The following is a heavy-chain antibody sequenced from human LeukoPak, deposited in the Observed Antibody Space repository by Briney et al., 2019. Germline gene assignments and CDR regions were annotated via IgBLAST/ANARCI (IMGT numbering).Heavy chain of an antibody. Sequence: RASVKVSCKASGGTFSSYAISWVRQAPGQGLEWMGRIIPILGIANYAQKFQGRVTITADKSTSTAYMELSSLRSEDTAVYYCARVPIAVAGTAYYYGMDVWGQGTTVTVSS. CDR1: GGTFSSYA. J-gene: IGHJ6*02. CDR3: ARVPIAVAGTAYYYGMDV. CDR2: IIPILGIA. V-gene: IGHV1-69*04. D-gene: IGHD6-19*01.